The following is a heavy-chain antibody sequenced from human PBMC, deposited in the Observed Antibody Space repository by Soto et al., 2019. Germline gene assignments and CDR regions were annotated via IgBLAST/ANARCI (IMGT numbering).Heavy chain of an antibody. J-gene: IGHJ4*02. Sequence: LRLSCAASGFTFSSYAIHWVRQSPGKGLEWVAFISYDGSNKYYADSVKGRFTISRDNSKNTLYLQMNSLRAEDTAVYYCARGYILEWFPFDYWGQGTLVTSPQ. CDR2: ISYDGSNK. CDR1: GFTFSSYA. V-gene: IGHV3-30-3*01. D-gene: IGHD3-3*01. CDR3: ARGYILEWFPFDY.